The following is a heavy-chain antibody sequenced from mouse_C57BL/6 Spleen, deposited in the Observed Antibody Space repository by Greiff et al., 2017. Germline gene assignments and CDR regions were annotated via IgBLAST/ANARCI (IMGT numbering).Heavy chain of an antibody. Sequence: VQLQQSDAELVKPGASVKISCKVSGYTFTDHTIHWMKQRPEQGLEWIGSIYPSDGSTKYNEKFKGKGTLTADKSSSTAYMQLNSLTSEDSAVYCCARAPDGYYGYFDVWGTGTTVTVSS. CDR3: ARAPDGYYGYFDV. CDR2: IYPSDGST. J-gene: IGHJ1*03. CDR1: GYTFTDHT. D-gene: IGHD2-3*01. V-gene: IGHV1-78*01.